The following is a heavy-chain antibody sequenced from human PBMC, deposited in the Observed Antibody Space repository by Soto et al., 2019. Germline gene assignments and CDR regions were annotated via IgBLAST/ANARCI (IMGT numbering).Heavy chain of an antibody. CDR1: GDSVSSNSAA. J-gene: IGHJ6*03. V-gene: IGHV6-1*01. CDR2: TYYRSKWYN. Sequence: SQTLSLTCAISGDSVSSNSAAWNWIRRSPSRGLEWLGRTYYRSKWYNDYAVSVKSRITINPDTSKNQFSLQLNSVTPEDTAVYYCARSGYCTNGVCYDYYYYMDVWGKGTTVTVSS. D-gene: IGHD2-8*01. CDR3: ARSGYCTNGVCYDYYYYMDV.